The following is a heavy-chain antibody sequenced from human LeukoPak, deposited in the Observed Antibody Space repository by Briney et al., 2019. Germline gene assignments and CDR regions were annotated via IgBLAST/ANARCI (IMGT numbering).Heavy chain of an antibody. V-gene: IGHV4-34*01. Sequence: PSKTLSLTCAVYGGSFSGYYWSWIRQPPGKGLEWIGEINHSGSTNYNPSLKSRVTISVDTSKNQFSLKLSSVTAADTAVYYCARGRGYCSSTSCPSSLYYYYYGMDVWGQGTTVTVSS. CDR2: INHSGST. J-gene: IGHJ6*02. CDR3: ARGRGYCSSTSCPSSLYYYYYGMDV. CDR1: GGSFSGYY. D-gene: IGHD2-2*01.